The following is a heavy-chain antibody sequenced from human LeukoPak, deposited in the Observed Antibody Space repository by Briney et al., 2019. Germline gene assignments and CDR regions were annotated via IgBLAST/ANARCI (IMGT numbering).Heavy chain of an antibody. V-gene: IGHV3-7*01. D-gene: IGHD2-21*01. CDR3: ARDVDYIDV. CDR1: GFTFSSYA. CDR2: INQDGRRT. Sequence: GGSLRLSCAASGFTFSSYAMSWVRQVPGKGLEWVANINQDGRRTYYVDSVKDRFSISRDNAKNSLYLQVNSLRAEDTAVYYCARDVDYIDVWGKGTTVTVSS. J-gene: IGHJ6*03.